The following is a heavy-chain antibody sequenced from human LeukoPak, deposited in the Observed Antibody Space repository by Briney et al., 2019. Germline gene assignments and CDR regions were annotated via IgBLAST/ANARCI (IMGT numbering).Heavy chain of an antibody. CDR3: ARDTALVITPGGPDY. D-gene: IGHD2/OR15-2a*01. J-gene: IGHJ4*02. CDR1: GYTFAGYG. Sequence: ASVKVSCKASGYTFAGYGISWVRQAPGQGLEWMAWISAYNGDTKYAQHLQDRVTLTTDTSTGTAYMELRSLTSDDTALYYCARDTALVITPGGPDYWGRGTLVTVSS. CDR2: ISAYNGDT. V-gene: IGHV1-18*01.